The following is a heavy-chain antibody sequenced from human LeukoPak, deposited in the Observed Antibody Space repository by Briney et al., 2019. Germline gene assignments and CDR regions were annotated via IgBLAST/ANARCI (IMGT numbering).Heavy chain of an antibody. CDR3: AKDRCSGGSCYPALYYFDY. CDR2: IRYDGSNK. J-gene: IGHJ4*02. Sequence: GGSLRLSCAASGFTFSSYAMSWARQAPGTGLEWVAFIRYDGSNKYYADSVKGRFTISRDNSKNTLYLQMNSLRAEDTAVYYCAKDRCSGGSCYPALYYFDYWGQGTLVTVSS. CDR1: GFTFSSYA. V-gene: IGHV3-30*02. D-gene: IGHD2-15*01.